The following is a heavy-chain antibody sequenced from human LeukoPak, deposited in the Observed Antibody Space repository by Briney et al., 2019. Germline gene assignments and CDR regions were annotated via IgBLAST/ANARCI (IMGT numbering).Heavy chain of an antibody. D-gene: IGHD2-2*01. CDR3: ARRLTQYDCFDP. J-gene: IGHJ5*02. V-gene: IGHV6-1*01. CDR2: TYYRSTLYN. Sequence: RSQTLSLTCALSGVSLSSNSVTWHWLRQSPSRGLEWLGRTYYRSTLYNDYAVSVRGQITVNPDTSKNQFSLHLNSVTPEDTAVYYCARRLTQYDCFDPWGQGILVTVSS. CDR1: GVSLSSNSVT.